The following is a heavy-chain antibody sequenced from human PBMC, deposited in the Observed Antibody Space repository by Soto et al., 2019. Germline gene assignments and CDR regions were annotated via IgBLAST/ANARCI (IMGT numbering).Heavy chain of an antibody. CDR3: AYGIAPADGDY. CDR2: IIPILGIA. D-gene: IGHD6-25*01. J-gene: IGHJ4*02. CDR1: GGTFSSYT. Sequence: QVQLVQSGAEVKKPGSSVKVSCKASGGTFSSYTISWVRQAPGQGLEWMGRIIPILGIANYAQKFQGRVTXTXAKSTSTAYMELSSLRSEDTAVYYCAYGIAPADGDYWGQGTLVTVSS. V-gene: IGHV1-69*02.